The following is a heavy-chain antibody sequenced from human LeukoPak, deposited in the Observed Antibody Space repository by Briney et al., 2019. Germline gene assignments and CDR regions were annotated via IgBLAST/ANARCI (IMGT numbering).Heavy chain of an antibody. CDR2: IWYDGSNK. Sequence: GGSLRLSCAPSGFTFSSYGMHWVRQAPGKGLEWVAVIWYDGSNKFYADSVKGRFTISRDNSKNTLYLQMNSLRAEDTAVYYCAKDHEPYCGGDCFNGDYWGQGTLVTVSS. CDR1: GFTFSSYG. V-gene: IGHV3-30*02. J-gene: IGHJ4*02. D-gene: IGHD2-21*02. CDR3: AKDHEPYCGGDCFNGDY.